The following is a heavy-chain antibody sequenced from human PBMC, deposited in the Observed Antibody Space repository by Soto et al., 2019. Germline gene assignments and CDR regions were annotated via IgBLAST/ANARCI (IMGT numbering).Heavy chain of an antibody. CDR2: IWYDGSNK. V-gene: IGHV3-33*01. J-gene: IGHJ6*02. D-gene: IGHD3-22*01. Sequence: QVQLVESGGGVVQPGRSLRLSCAASGVTFSSYGMHLVRQAPGKGLEWVAVIWYDGSNKYYADSVKGRFTISRDNSKNTLYLKMNGLRDDDTAVYYCARGGDSSGYYYYGMDVWGQVTTVTVSS. CDR1: GVTFSSYG. CDR3: ARGGDSSGYYYYGMDV.